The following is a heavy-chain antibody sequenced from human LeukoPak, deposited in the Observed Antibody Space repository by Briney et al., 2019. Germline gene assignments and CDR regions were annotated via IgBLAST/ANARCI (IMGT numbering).Heavy chain of an antibody. Sequence: ASVKVSCKASGYTFTSYGISWVRQAPGQGLEWMGWISAYNGNTNYAQKLQGRVTMTTDTSTSTGYLELRSLRSADTAVYYCARLTSGRVTMVRGGYYYYGMDVWGQGTTVTVSS. D-gene: IGHD3-10*01. CDR3: ARLTSGRVTMVRGGYYYYGMDV. CDR1: GYTFTSYG. J-gene: IGHJ6*02. V-gene: IGHV1-18*01. CDR2: ISAYNGNT.